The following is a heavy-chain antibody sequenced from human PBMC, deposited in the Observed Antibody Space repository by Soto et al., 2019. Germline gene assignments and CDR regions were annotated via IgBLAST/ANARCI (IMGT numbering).Heavy chain of an antibody. CDR2: IYASGSA. Sequence: QVQLQEAGPGLVKPSQTLSLTCTVSGASIRGVDYFWTWIRQRPGKGLEWLGNIYASGSAYTNPSLHTRVGLSVHTSQNQFALSPTSVPAADAAVYYCAREGKDISTHGGWNAFDLWGQGTEVSVFS. CDR1: GASIRGVDYF. V-gene: IGHV4-31*03. D-gene: IGHD2-15*01. J-gene: IGHJ3*01. CDR3: AREGKDISTHGGWNAFDL.